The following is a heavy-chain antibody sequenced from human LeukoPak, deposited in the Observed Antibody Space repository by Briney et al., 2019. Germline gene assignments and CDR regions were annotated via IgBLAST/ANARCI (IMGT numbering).Heavy chain of an antibody. CDR3: ARGGYCSGGSCYDDGPWYFDL. CDR2: IFYSGNT. V-gene: IGHV4-39*07. Sequence: SETLSLTCTVSGGSISSSTYYGGWIRQPPGKGLEWIGSIFYSGNTYYNPSLKSRVTISIDTSKNQFSLKLSSVTAADTAVYYCARGGYCSGGSCYDDGPWYFDLWGRGTLVTVSS. D-gene: IGHD2-15*01. CDR1: GGSISSSTYY. J-gene: IGHJ2*01.